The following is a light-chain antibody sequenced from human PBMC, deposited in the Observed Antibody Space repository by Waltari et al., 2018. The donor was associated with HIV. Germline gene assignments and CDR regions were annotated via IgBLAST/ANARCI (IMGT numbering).Light chain of an antibody. V-gene: IGLV1-44*01. CDR2: SNN. CDR1: RSNIGKNT. CDR3: AAWDDSLKGYV. J-gene: IGLJ1*01. Sequence: QSVLTQPPSASGTPGQRVTISCSGSRSNIGKNTVNWYQQLPGTAPKLLIYSNNQRPSGVPDRFSGSKSGTSASLAISGLQSEDEADYYCAAWDDSLKGYVFGPGTEVSVL.